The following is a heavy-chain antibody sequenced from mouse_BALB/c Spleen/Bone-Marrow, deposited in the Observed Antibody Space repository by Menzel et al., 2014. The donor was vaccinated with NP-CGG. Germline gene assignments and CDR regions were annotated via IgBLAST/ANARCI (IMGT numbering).Heavy chain of an antibody. Sequence: VKLVESGAELVKPGASVKMSCKAFGYTFTTYPIEWMKQNHGKSLEWIGNFHPYNDDTKYNEKFKGKAKLTVEKSSSSFYLELSRLTSDDSGVYYCTRGGGFAYWGQGTLVTVSA. J-gene: IGHJ3*01. CDR3: TRGGGFAY. V-gene: IGHV1-47*01. CDR1: GYTFTTYP. CDR2: FHPYNDDT.